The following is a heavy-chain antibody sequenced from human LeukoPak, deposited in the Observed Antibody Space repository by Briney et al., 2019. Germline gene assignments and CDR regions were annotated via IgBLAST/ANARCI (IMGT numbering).Heavy chain of an antibody. D-gene: IGHD6-6*01. V-gene: IGHV3-23*01. CDR2: VSGGGDTT. CDR3: AGISYSGTWPVGY. CDR1: GFSFSSYA. J-gene: IGHJ4*02. Sequence: GGSLRLSCAASGFSFSSYAMSWVRQAPGKGLEWVSAVSGGGDTTYTADSVKGRFTISRDNPKNTIYLQMNTLITEDTALYYCAGISYSGTWPVGYWGQGTLVTVTA.